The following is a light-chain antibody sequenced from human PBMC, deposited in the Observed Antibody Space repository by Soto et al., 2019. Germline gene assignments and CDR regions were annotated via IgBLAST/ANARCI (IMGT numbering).Light chain of an antibody. V-gene: IGKV1-5*03. CDR3: QQHSTYPIT. CDR2: KAS. Sequence: DIPMTQSPSTLSASVGARVTITCRASQSVTTWLAWYQQKPGKAPKLLIYKASNLESGLPSRFTGSGSGTEFTLTISSLQSDDFATYYCQQHSTYPITFGQGTRLEIK. CDR1: QSVTTW. J-gene: IGKJ5*01.